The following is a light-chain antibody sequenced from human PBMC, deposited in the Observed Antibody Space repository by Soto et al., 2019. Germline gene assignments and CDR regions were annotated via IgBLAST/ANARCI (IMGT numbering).Light chain of an antibody. CDR1: QSVSSSF. Sequence: EFVLTQSPGTLSLSPGERATLSCRASQSVSSSFLAWYQQKPGQAPRLLIYGASTRATGIPDRFSGSGSGTDFTLTISRLEPEDVAVYYCQQYGSSPPLTFGGGTKVEIK. CDR3: QQYGSSPPLT. J-gene: IGKJ4*01. V-gene: IGKV3-20*01. CDR2: GAS.